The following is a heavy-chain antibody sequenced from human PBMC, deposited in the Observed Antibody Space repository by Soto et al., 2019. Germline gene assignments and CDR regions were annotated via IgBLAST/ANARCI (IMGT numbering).Heavy chain of an antibody. J-gene: IGHJ5*02. V-gene: IGHV3-30-3*01. CDR1: GFTFSSYA. D-gene: IGHD2-15*01. CDR2: ISYDGSNK. CDR3: ARDVIQGVVAAHLPFYP. Sequence: GGSLRLSCAASGFTFSSYAMHWVRQAPGKGLEWVAVISYDGSNKYYADSVKGRFTISRDNSKNTLYLQMNSLRAEDTAVYYCARDVIQGVVAAHLPFYPWGQGTLVTVSS.